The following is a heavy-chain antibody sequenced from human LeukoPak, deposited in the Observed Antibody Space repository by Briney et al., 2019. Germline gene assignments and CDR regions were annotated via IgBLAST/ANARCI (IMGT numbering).Heavy chain of an antibody. V-gene: IGHV3-11*06. D-gene: IGHD3-22*01. J-gene: IGHJ4*02. CDR3: ARYYYDSSGYYCYFDY. CDR1: QFTFSDFY. Sequence: NPGGSLRLSCTASQFTFSDFYMSWFRQAPGKGLEWVSYISSSSSYTNYADSVKGRFTISRDNAKNSLYLQMNSLRAGDTAVYYCARYYYDSSGYYCYFDYWGQGTLVTASS. CDR2: ISSSSSYT.